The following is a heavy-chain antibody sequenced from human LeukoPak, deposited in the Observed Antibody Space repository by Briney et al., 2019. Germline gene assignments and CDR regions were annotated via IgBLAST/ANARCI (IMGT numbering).Heavy chain of an antibody. J-gene: IGHJ4*02. CDR2: ISSTSSTI. D-gene: IGHD3-10*01. CDR1: GFTFSSYS. Sequence: PGGSLRLSCAASGFTFSSYSMNWVRQTPGKGLEWISYISSTSSTIYFADSVKGRFTISRDNSKNTLYLRMNSLRAEDTAVYYCAKGRFGELLELSDYWGQGTLVTVSS. CDR3: AKGRFGELLELSDY. V-gene: IGHV3-48*01.